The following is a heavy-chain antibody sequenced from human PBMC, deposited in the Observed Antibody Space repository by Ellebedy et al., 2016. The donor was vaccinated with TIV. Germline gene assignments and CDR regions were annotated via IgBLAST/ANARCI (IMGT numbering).Heavy chain of an antibody. CDR2: INHSGST. J-gene: IGHJ3*02. D-gene: IGHD2-2*01. V-gene: IGHV4-34*01. CDR3: ARGRAYCSGTSCFRGRAFDI. Sequence: SETLSLXCAVYGGSFSGYYWSWIRQPPGQGLEWIGEINHSGSTNYNPSLKSRVTISVDTSKNQFSLKLSSVTAADTAVYYCARGRAYCSGTSCFRGRAFDIWGQGTMVTVSS. CDR1: GGSFSGYY.